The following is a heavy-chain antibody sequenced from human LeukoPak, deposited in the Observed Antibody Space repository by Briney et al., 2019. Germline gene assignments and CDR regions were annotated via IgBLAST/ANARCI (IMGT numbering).Heavy chain of an antibody. Sequence: PGGSLRLSCVLSGLTFSDAWMSWVRQAPGKGLEWVGRIRNDRITDYAAPVQGRFSISRDNSKNTFYLQMNSLRTEDTGMYFCTWMATIFTIDYWGQGTLVTVSS. CDR1: GLTFSDAW. CDR3: TWMATIFTIDY. CDR2: IRNDRIT. D-gene: IGHD5-12*01. J-gene: IGHJ4*02. V-gene: IGHV3-15*01.